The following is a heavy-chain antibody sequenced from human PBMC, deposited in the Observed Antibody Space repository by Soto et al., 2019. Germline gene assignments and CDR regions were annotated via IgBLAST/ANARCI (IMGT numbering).Heavy chain of an antibody. V-gene: IGHV3-48*01. CDR2: ISSSSTTK. Sequence: GGSLRLSCAASGFTFSSYSMNWVRQAAGKGLEWVSYISSSSTTKYYADSVKGRFTISRDNAKNSLYLQMNSLRAEDTAVYYCARDGCSGSNCLNWFDPWGQGTLVTVSS. D-gene: IGHD2-15*01. J-gene: IGHJ5*02. CDR1: GFTFSSYS. CDR3: ARDGCSGSNCLNWFDP.